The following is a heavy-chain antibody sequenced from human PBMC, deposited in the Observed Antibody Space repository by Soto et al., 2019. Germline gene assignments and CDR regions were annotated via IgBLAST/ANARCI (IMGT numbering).Heavy chain of an antibody. Sequence: ASVKVSCKASGGTFSSYAIIWVRQAPGQGLEWMGGIIPIFGTANYAQKFQGRVTITADESTSTAYMELSSLRSEDTAVYYCARDRLGDYVAYWGQGTLVTVSS. CDR1: GGTFSSYA. CDR3: ARDRLGDYVAY. J-gene: IGHJ4*02. V-gene: IGHV1-69*13. D-gene: IGHD4-17*01. CDR2: IIPIFGTA.